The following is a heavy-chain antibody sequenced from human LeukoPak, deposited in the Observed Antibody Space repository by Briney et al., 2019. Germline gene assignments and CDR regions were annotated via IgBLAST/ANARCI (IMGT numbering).Heavy chain of an antibody. J-gene: IGHJ4*02. CDR2: INQDGTEK. Sequence: GGSLRLSCAASGFTFSSYWMSWVRQAPGEGLEWVAKINQDGTEKAYVDSVRGRFTISRDNAKNSLFLQMNSLRAEDTAVYYCARDSSTYAGPPDYWGQGTLVTVSS. CDR3: ARDSSTYAGPPDY. D-gene: IGHD2-2*01. CDR1: GFTFSSYW. V-gene: IGHV3-7*01.